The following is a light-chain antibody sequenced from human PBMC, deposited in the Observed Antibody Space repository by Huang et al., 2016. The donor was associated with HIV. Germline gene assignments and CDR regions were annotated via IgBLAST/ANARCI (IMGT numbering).Light chain of an antibody. V-gene: IGKV3-15*01. Sequence: EIVMTQSPATLSVSPGERATLSCRASQSVSSNLAWYQQKPGQAPRLIIYGASRRAPGIPARCSGSGSGTEFTLSISSLQPEDSAVYYCQHYDNWPPNTFGQGTKLEIK. CDR3: QHYDNWPPNT. CDR2: GAS. CDR1: QSVSSN. J-gene: IGKJ2*01.